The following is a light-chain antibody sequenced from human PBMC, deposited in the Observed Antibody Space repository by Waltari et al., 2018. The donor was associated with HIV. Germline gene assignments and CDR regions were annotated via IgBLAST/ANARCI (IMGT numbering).Light chain of an antibody. V-gene: IGKV3-20*01. Sequence: VLTQSPGILSLSPGERATLSCRASQRVSSSYLAWYQQKPGQAPRLLMYGASSRATGIPDRFSGSGSGTDFTLTISRLEPEDFAVYYCHQYGSSPQTFGQGTKLEIK. CDR2: GAS. J-gene: IGKJ2*01. CDR3: HQYGSSPQT. CDR1: QRVSSSY.